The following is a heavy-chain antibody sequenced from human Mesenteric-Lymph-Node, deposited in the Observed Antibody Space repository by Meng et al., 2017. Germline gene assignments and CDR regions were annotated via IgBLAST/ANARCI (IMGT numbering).Heavy chain of an antibody. Sequence: QGEVVQSGAEVNKPGASVKVSCKAAGDTFTSYYIHWVRQAPGQGLEWMGKINPSGVSTSYAQKFQGRVTMTRDTSTSAVYMELTSLRSEDTAVYYCTRGGGGSGGRFDYWGQGTLVTVSS. CDR2: INPSGVST. CDR3: TRGGGGSGGRFDY. D-gene: IGHD6-19*01. V-gene: IGHV1-46*03. CDR1: GDTFTSYY. J-gene: IGHJ4*02.